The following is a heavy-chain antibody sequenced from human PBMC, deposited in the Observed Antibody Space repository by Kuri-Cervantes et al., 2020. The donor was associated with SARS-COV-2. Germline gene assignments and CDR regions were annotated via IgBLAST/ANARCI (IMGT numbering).Heavy chain of an antibody. CDR3: ATPIEVARGRLDY. CDR2: ISGIDTNT. Sequence: GESLKISCAVSGFTFSTYAVSWVRQAPGKGVEWVSAISGIDTNTFYADSVKGRFTISRDNSKNTVYLQMNSLRAEDTAVYYCATPIEVARGRLDYWGQGALVTVSS. D-gene: IGHD3-22*01. V-gene: IGHV3-23*01. CDR1: GFTFSTYA. J-gene: IGHJ4*02.